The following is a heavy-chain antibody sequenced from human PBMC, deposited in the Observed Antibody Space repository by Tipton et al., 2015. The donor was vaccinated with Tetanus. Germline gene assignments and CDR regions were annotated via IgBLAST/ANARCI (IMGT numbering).Heavy chain of an antibody. CDR2: MYHSGIT. J-gene: IGHJ4*02. CDR1: GGSISSADYS. V-gene: IGHV4-30-2*01. CDR3: TRANHEFPKKGPFDS. D-gene: IGHD3-10*01. Sequence: TLSLTCVVSGGSISSADYSWSWIRQPPGKGLEWIGYMYHSGITHYNPSLKSRITISRDTSRNQSSLRLTSVTAADTAVYYCTRANHEFPKKGPFDSWGQGTLVIVS.